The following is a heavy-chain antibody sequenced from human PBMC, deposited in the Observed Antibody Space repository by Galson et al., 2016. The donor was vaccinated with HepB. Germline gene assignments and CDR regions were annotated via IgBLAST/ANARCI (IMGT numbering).Heavy chain of an antibody. J-gene: IGHJ4*02. Sequence: NPSVKNRVTISVDTSKNQFSLKLSSVTAADMAIYYCARGGIVGKPYFDYWGQGTLVTVSS. D-gene: IGHD1-26*01. V-gene: IGHV4-30-2*04. CDR3: ARGGIVGKPYFDY.